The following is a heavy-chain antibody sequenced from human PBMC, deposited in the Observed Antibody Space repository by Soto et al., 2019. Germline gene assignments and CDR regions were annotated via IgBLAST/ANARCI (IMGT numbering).Heavy chain of an antibody. J-gene: IGHJ4*02. V-gene: IGHV1-69*02. CDR2: IIPILGIA. CDR3: ARAVYSSSWYAGDLYFDY. Sequence: ASVKVSCKASGGTFSSYTISWVRQAPGQGLEWMGRIIPILGIANYAQKFQGRVTITADKSTSTAYMELSSLRSEDTAVYYCARAVYSSSWYAGDLYFDYWGQGTLVTVSS. CDR1: GGTFSSYT. D-gene: IGHD6-13*01.